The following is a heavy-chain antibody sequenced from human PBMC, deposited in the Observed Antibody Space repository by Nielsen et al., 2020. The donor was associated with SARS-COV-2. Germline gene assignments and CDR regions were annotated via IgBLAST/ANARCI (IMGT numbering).Heavy chain of an antibody. Sequence: GESLKISCAASGFTFSSYGMNWVRQAPGKGLEWVSYISSSGSTIYYADSVKGRFTISRDNAKNSLYLQMNSLRAEDTAVYYCAREKAAAGSHYFDYWGQGTLVTVSS. CDR2: ISSSGSTI. CDR3: AREKAAAGSHYFDY. CDR1: GFTFSSYG. D-gene: IGHD6-13*01. J-gene: IGHJ4*02. V-gene: IGHV3-48*04.